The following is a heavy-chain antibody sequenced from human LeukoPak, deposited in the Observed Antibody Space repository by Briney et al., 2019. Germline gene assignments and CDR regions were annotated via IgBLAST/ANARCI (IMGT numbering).Heavy chain of an antibody. Sequence: SQTLSLTCAVSGGSIGSGGYSWSWIRQPPGKGLEWIGYIYHSGSTYYNPSLKSRVTISVDRSKNQFSLKLSSVTAADTAVYYCAGSPYYYDSSGYWTLGYWGQGTLVTVSS. D-gene: IGHD3-22*01. CDR2: IYHSGST. CDR1: GGSIGSGGYS. V-gene: IGHV4-30-2*01. J-gene: IGHJ4*02. CDR3: AGSPYYYDSSGYWTLGY.